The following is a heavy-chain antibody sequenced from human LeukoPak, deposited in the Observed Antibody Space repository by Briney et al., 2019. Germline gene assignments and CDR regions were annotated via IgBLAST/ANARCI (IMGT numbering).Heavy chain of an antibody. D-gene: IGHD3-10*01. J-gene: IGHJ6*02. CDR1: GYTFTSYG. V-gene: IGHV1-18*01. CDR2: ISAYNGNT. Sequence: ASVKLSCKASGYTFTSYGISWVRQAPGQGLEWMGWISAYNGNTNYAQKLQGRVTMTTDTSTSTSYMELRSLRSDDTAVYYCASWRASSSFDMVRGHDGMDVWGQGTTVTVSS. CDR3: ASWRASSSFDMVRGHDGMDV.